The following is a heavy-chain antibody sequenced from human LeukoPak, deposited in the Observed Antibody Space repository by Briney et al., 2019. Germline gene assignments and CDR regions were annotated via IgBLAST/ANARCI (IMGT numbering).Heavy chain of an antibody. CDR3: SRLTHSYYSDTSGYYPYYYMDV. V-gene: IGHV4-39*02. J-gene: IGHJ6*03. CDR1: AGSISSSDYY. Sequence: SETLSLTCTVSAGSISSSDYYWGWIRQSPGKGLEWIGRISYSGNTYYNPSLRSRVTISVDTSKNHFSLRLSSVTAADTAVYYCSRLTHSYYSDTSGYYPYYYMDVWGEGTTVTVSS. CDR2: ISYSGNT. D-gene: IGHD3-22*01.